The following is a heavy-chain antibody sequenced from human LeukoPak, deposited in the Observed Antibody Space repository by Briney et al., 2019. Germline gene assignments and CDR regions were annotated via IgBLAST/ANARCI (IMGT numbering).Heavy chain of an antibody. Sequence: GGSLRLSCAASGFTFSSYAMSWVRQAPGKGLEWVANIKQDGSEKYYVDSVKGRFTISRDNAKNSLYLQMNSLRAEDTAVYYCARERGYLGSYYLDYWGQGTLVTVSS. CDR1: GFTFSSYA. V-gene: IGHV3-7*03. CDR3: ARERGYLGSYYLDY. J-gene: IGHJ4*02. CDR2: IKQDGSEK. D-gene: IGHD2-2*03.